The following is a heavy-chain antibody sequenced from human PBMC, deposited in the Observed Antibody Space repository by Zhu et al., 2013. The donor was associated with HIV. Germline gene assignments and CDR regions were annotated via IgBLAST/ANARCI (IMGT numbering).Heavy chain of an antibody. V-gene: IGHV3-15*01. Sequence: EVQLVESGGGLVKPGESLTLSCAASGFNFRAAWLDWVRQAPGKGLEWIGRIKSEGGGGTADYAAPVKDRFIISRDDSKNMLYLRMTSLKTEDTAMYYCTTQTTFDYWGQGTLVTVSS. D-gene: IGHD4-17*01. J-gene: IGHJ4*02. CDR3: TTQTTFDY. CDR1: GFNFRAAW. CDR2: IKSEGGGGTA.